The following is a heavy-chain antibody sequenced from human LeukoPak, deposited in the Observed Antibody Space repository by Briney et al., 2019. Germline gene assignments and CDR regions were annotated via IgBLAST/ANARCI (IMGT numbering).Heavy chain of an antibody. Sequence: GGSLRLSCAASGFTFRSYSMNWLRQAPGKGLEWVSSISSSSSYIYYADSVKGRFTISRDNARNSLYLQMNSLRAEDTAVYYCARDSNGFTMVRGDPFDYWGQGTLVTVSS. D-gene: IGHD3-10*01. CDR3: ARDSNGFTMVRGDPFDY. CDR1: GFTFRSYS. CDR2: ISSSSSYI. V-gene: IGHV3-21*01. J-gene: IGHJ4*02.